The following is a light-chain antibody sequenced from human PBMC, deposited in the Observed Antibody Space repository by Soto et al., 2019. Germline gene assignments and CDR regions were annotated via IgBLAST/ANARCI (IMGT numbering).Light chain of an antibody. J-gene: IGLJ1*01. CDR1: SSDVGGYNY. CDR2: DVS. V-gene: IGLV2-11*01. CDR3: CSCAGSYTLYV. Sequence: QSALTQPRSVSGSPGQSVTISCTGTSSDVGGYNYVSWYQQHPGKAPKLMIYDVSQRPSGVPDRLSGSKSGNTASLSISGLQAEDEAEYYCCSCAGSYTLYVFGTGTKVTVL.